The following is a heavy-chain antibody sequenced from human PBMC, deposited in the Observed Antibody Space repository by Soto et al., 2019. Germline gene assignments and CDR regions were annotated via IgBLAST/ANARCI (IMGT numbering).Heavy chain of an antibody. CDR3: ARTLGDFWSGYYWFDP. CDR1: GGTFSSYT. D-gene: IGHD3-3*01. J-gene: IGHJ5*02. V-gene: IGHV1-69*02. CDR2: IIPILGIA. Sequence: SVKVSCKASGGTFSSYTISWVRQAPGQGLEWMGRIIPILGIANYAQKFQGRVTITADKSTSTAYMELSSLRSEDTAVYYCARTLGDFWSGYYWFDPWGQGTLVTVSS.